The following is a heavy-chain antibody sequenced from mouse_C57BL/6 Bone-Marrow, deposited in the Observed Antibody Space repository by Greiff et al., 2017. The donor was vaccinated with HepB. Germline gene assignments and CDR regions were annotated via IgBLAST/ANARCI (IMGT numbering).Heavy chain of an antibody. CDR2: IDPSDSET. Sequence: VQLQQPGAELVRPGSSVKLSCKASGYTFTSYWMHWVKQRPIQGLEWIGNIDPSDSETHYNQKFKDKATLTVDKSSSTAYMQRSSLTSEDSAVYYCARFYYYGSSYRWYFDVWGTGTTVTVSS. CDR1: GYTFTSYW. D-gene: IGHD1-1*01. J-gene: IGHJ1*03. CDR3: ARFYYYGSSYRWYFDV. V-gene: IGHV1-52*01.